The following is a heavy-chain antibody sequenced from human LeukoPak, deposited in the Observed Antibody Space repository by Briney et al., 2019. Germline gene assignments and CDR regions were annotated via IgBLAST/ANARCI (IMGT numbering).Heavy chain of an antibody. CDR1: GGSISSSRYY. J-gene: IGHJ4*02. V-gene: IGHV4-39*07. CDR2: IYYSGRT. D-gene: IGHD4-11*01. CDR3: AREGGLHHHFEY. Sequence: SETLSLTCTVSGGSISSSRYYWGWIRQPPGKGLEWIGTIYYSGRTYYNPTLKGRVTISVDTSKNQFSLKLSSVTAADTAVYYCAREGGLHHHFEYWGQGTLVTVSS.